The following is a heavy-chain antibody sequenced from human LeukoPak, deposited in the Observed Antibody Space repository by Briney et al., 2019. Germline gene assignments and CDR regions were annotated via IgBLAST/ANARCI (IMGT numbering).Heavy chain of an antibody. J-gene: IGHJ6*04. V-gene: IGHV5-51*01. CDR3: ARRTTYCSCISWRRGETYYYCGMDV. Sequence: GESLKISCKGSGYSFTSYWIGWVRQMPGKGLEWMGIIYPGDSDTRYSPSFQGQITISADKSISTAYLQWSSLKASDPAMYYCARRTTYCSCISWRRGETYYYCGMDVWGKGTTVTVSS. D-gene: IGHD2-2*01. CDR2: IYPGDSDT. CDR1: GYSFTSYW.